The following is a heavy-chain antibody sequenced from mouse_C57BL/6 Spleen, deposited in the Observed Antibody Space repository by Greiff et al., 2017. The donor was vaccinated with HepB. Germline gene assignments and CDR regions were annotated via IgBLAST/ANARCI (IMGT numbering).Heavy chain of an antibody. Sequence: VKLQESGAELARPGASVKLSCKASGYTFTSYGISWVKQRTGQGLEWIGEIYPRSGNTYYNEKFKGKATLTADKSSSTAYMELRSLTSEDAAVYFCARRDYGSSPGFAYWGQGTLVTVSA. V-gene: IGHV1-81*01. CDR1: GYTFTSYG. D-gene: IGHD1-1*01. J-gene: IGHJ3*01. CDR2: IYPRSGNT. CDR3: ARRDYGSSPGFAY.